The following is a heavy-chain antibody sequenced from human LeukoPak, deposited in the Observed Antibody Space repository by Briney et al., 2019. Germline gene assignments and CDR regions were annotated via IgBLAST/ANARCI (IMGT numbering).Heavy chain of an antibody. V-gene: IGHV3-7*01. D-gene: IGHD3-10*01. CDR3: ARDLPRGVRGAIHY. Sequence: GGSLRLSCAASGFTFRSYAMSWVRQAPGKGLGWVANIKQDGSEKYYVDSVKGRFTISRDNAKNSLYLQMNSLRAEDTAVYYCARDLPRGVRGAIHYWGQGTLVTVSS. CDR2: IKQDGSEK. J-gene: IGHJ4*02. CDR1: GFTFRSYA.